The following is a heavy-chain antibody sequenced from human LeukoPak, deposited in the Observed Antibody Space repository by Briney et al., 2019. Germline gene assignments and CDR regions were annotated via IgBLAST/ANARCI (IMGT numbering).Heavy chain of an antibody. CDR3: AREDGEGIFYYMDV. Sequence: GGSLRLSCAASGFTFSSYAMNWVRQAPGKGLEWVAYISSSGSTIYYADSLRGRFTVSRDNARNSLYLQMNSLRLEDTAVYYCAREDGEGIFYYMDVWGKGTTVTVS. D-gene: IGHD2-21*01. V-gene: IGHV3-48*04. CDR2: ISSSGSTI. J-gene: IGHJ6*03. CDR1: GFTFSSYA.